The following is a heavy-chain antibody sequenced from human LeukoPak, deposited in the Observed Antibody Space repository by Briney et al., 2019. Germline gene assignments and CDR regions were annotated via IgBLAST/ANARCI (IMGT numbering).Heavy chain of an antibody. Sequence: PSETLSLTCTVSGGSISSYYWSWIRQPAGKGLEWIGRIYTSGSTNYNPSLKSRVTMSVDTSKNQFSLKLSSVTAADTAVYYCARDICGGSCYSGYYYGMDVWGQGTTVTVSS. V-gene: IGHV4-4*07. D-gene: IGHD2-15*01. CDR1: GGSISSYY. CDR2: IYTSGST. J-gene: IGHJ6*02. CDR3: ARDICGGSCYSGYYYGMDV.